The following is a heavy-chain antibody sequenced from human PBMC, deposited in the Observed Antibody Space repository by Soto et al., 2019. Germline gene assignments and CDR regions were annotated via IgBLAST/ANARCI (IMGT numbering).Heavy chain of an antibody. J-gene: IGHJ6*02. D-gene: IGHD2-21*01. Sequence: PSETLSLTCNVSGESITSGAFYWSWIRQHPGKGLEWIGYTSNSGDAYYNPSLKSRITMSIEASKNQLSLRLRSVTAADAAVYYCARALSGISSSGMQVWGQGTTVTVSS. CDR1: GESITSGAFY. CDR2: TSNSGDA. V-gene: IGHV4-31*03. CDR3: ARALSGISSSGMQV.